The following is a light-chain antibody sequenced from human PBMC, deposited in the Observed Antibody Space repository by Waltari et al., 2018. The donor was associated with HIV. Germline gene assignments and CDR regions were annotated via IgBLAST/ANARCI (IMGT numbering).Light chain of an antibody. V-gene: IGLV2-23*02. Sequence: QSALTQPASVSGSPGQSITISCTGTSSDIGSFNYVSWYQQYPGKAPKVMIYEVSKRPSGVSSRSSGSKSGNTASLTISGLQAEDEADYYCCSYAGNSARVFGGGTKLTVL. CDR2: EVS. CDR3: CSYAGNSARV. CDR1: SSDIGSFNY. J-gene: IGLJ3*02.